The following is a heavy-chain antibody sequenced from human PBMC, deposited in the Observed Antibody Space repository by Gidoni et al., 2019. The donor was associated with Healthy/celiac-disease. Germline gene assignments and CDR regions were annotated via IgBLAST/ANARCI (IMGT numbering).Heavy chain of an antibody. J-gene: IGHJ4*02. D-gene: IGHD6-19*01. V-gene: IGHV4-4*02. CDR2: IYHSGST. CDR3: ARDRHYGTAVAGAFDY. Sequence: QVQLQESGPGLVKPSGTLSLPCAVSGGSISSSNWWSWVRHPPGKGLEWIGEIYHSGSTNYNPSLRSRVTISVDKSKNQFSLKLSSVTAADTAVYYCARDRHYGTAVAGAFDYWGQGTLVTVSS. CDR1: GGSISSSNW.